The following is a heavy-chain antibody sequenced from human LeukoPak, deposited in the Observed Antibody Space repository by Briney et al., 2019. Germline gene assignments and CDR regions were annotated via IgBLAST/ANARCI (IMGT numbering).Heavy chain of an antibody. D-gene: IGHD2/OR15-2a*01. V-gene: IGHV3-74*01. CDR3: AREGQGPISLDY. CDR2: ITEDGSGK. Sequence: PGGSLRLSCAASGFTASGYWMHWVRQHPARGLMWLSYITEDGSGKSYEDSVRGRFTISRDNAKNTVHLQMNSLRADDPAVYYCAREGQGPISLDYWGQGTPVTVSS. J-gene: IGHJ4*02. CDR1: GFTASGYW.